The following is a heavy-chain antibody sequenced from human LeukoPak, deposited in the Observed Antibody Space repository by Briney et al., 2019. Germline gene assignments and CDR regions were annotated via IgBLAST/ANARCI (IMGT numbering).Heavy chain of an antibody. J-gene: IGHJ4*02. D-gene: IGHD3-3*01. CDR2: IYHSGST. V-gene: IGHV4-30-2*01. Sequence: SQTLSLTCTVSGGSISSGGYYWSWIRQPPGKGLEWIGYIYHSGSTYYNPSLKSRVTISVDRSKNQFSLKLSSVTAADTAVYYCASSGAIFGVVLNGFDYWGQGTLVTVSS. CDR1: GGSISSGGYY. CDR3: ASSGAIFGVVLNGFDY.